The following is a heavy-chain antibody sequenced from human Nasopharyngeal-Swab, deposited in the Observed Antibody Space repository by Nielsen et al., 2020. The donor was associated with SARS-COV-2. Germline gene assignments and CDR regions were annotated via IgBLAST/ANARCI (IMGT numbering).Heavy chain of an antibody. V-gene: IGHV3-30-3*02. D-gene: IGHD3-16*02. CDR2: ISYDGSNK. CDR3: AKDWDIDYVWGSYRYHPLFDY. J-gene: IGHJ4*02. Sequence: VRQMPGKGLEWVAVISYDGSNKYYADSVKGRFTISRDNSKNTLYLQMNSLRAEDTAVYYCAKDWDIDYVWGSYRYHPLFDYWGQGTLVTVSS.